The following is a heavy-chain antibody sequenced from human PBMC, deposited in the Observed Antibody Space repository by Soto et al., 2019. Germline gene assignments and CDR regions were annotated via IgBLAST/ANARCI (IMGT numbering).Heavy chain of an antibody. Sequence: EVQLVESGGGLVQPGGSLKLSCVVSGITFSGSAMHWVRQASGKGLEWVGRIRSKANNYATAYAASVKGRFTISRDDSKNTAYLQMNSLKTEDTAVYYCTSLYASGSPWGQGTLVTVSS. CDR2: IRSKANNYAT. D-gene: IGHD3-10*01. V-gene: IGHV3-73*02. CDR3: TSLYASGSP. J-gene: IGHJ4*02. CDR1: GITFSGSA.